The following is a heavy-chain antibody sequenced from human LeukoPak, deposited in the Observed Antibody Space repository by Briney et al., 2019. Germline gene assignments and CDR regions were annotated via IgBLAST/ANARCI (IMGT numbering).Heavy chain of an antibody. Sequence: GGSLRLSCAASGFTVSSNYMSWVRQAPGEGLEWVSAISDSGGSTYYTDSVKGRFTISRDNSKNTLYLQMNSLRAEDTAVYYCASILLWYVYDYWGQGTLVTVSS. CDR1: GFTVSSNY. D-gene: IGHD3-10*01. V-gene: IGHV3-23*01. CDR2: ISDSGGST. J-gene: IGHJ4*02. CDR3: ASILLWYVYDY.